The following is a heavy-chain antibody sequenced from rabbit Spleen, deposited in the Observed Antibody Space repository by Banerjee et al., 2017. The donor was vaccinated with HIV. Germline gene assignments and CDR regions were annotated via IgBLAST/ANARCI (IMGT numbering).Heavy chain of an antibody. J-gene: IGHJ4*01. D-gene: IGHD4-1*01. CDR1: GVSLSDKDV. Sequence: QSLEESGGDLVKPEGSLTLTCKASGVSLSDKDVMCWVRQAPGKGLEWIACINAATAKPVYATWAKGRFTISRTSSTTVTLQMTSLTAADTATYFCARDLAGAIGWNFYLWGQGTLVTVS. CDR3: ARDLAGAIGWNFYL. V-gene: IGHV1S40*01. CDR2: INAATAKP.